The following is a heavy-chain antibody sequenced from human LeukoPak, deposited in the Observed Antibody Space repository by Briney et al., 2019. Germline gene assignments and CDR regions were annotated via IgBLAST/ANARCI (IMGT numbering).Heavy chain of an antibody. D-gene: IGHD6-13*01. V-gene: IGHV1-69*05. J-gene: IGHJ4*02. Sequence: ASVKVSCKASGGTFSSYAISWVRQAPGQGLEWMGGIIPIFGTANYAQKFQGRVTITTDESTSTAYMELSSLRSEDTAVYYCARAKDSGYSSSWYGYWGQGILVTVSS. CDR1: GGTFSSYA. CDR3: ARAKDSGYSSSWYGY. CDR2: IIPIFGTA.